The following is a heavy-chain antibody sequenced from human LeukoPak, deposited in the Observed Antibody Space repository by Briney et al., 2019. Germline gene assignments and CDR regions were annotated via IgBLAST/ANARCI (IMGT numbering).Heavy chain of an antibody. CDR1: GFTLSDHY. V-gene: IGHV3-72*01. Sequence: GGSLRLSCAASGFTLSDHYMDWVRQAPGKGLEWVGRTRNRANSYTTDYAASVKGGFTISRDDLKSSLYLQMNSLRAEDTALYYCARSRSKWGIVVVPAAYFDYWGQGTLVTVSS. J-gene: IGHJ4*02. CDR3: ARSRSKWGIVVVPAAYFDY. D-gene: IGHD2-2*01. CDR2: TRNRANSYTT.